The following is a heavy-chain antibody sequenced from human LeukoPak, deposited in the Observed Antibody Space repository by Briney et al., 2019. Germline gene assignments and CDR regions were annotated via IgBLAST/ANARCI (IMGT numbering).Heavy chain of an antibody. V-gene: IGHV1-24*01. D-gene: IGHD3-10*01. CDR1: GFILTELS. CDR3: VTDHYNNHGNFDF. CDR2: VDREDDER. J-gene: IGHJ4*02. Sequence: PSVKVSCTVSGFILTELSIHWLRLAPGKGLEWMGSVDREDDERIYAQHLQGRVTMTEDISAHPAFLQLRSLTFEDTAVYYCVTDHYNNHGNFDFWGQGTLVSVSS.